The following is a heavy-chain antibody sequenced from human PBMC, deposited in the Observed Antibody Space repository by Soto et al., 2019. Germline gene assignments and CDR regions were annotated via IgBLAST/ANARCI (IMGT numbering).Heavy chain of an antibody. J-gene: IGHJ6*01. CDR3: ARDXLRYYDFWSGEMNGMDV. CDR1: GATFSSYA. D-gene: IGHD3-3*01. V-gene: IGHV1-69*06. CDR2: IIPIFGTA. Sequence: AVEVSCKASGATFSSYAISWVRQAPGQGLDWMGGIIPIFGTANYAQKFQGRVTITADKSTSTAYMELSSLRSEDTAVYYCARDXLRYYDFWSGEMNGMDVWGQGTTVTVSS.